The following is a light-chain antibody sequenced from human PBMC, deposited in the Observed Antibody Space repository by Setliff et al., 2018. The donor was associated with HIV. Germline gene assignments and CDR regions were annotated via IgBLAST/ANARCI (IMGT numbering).Light chain of an antibody. CDR3: CSYTSSLTYV. V-gene: IGLV2-14*03. J-gene: IGLJ1*01. CDR2: DVS. CDR1: SSDVGSYNF. Sequence: QSVLTQPASVSGSPGQSITISCTGTSSDVGSYNFVSWCQQHPGKAPQLMIYDVSQRPSGVSHRFSGSKSGNTASLTISGLQPEDEADYYCCSYTSSLTYVFGIGTKV.